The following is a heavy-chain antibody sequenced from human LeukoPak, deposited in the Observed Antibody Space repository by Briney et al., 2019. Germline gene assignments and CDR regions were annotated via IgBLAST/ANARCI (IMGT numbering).Heavy chain of an antibody. D-gene: IGHD5-12*01. CDR3: ARPGGSTYYYYYMDV. CDR2: IYYSGST. V-gene: IGHV4-59*01. CDR1: GGSISRYY. Sequence: PSETLSLTCTVSGGSISRYYWSWIRQPPGKGLEWIGYIYYSGSTNYNPSLKSRVTISVDTSKNQFSLKLSSVTAADTALYYCARPGGSTYYYYYMDVWGKGTTVTVSS. J-gene: IGHJ6*03.